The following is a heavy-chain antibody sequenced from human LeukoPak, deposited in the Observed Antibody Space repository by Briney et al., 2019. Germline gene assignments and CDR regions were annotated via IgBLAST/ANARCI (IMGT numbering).Heavy chain of an antibody. D-gene: IGHD1-26*01. CDR2: IYSGGST. CDR3: AKVPSGSYYPHYFDY. J-gene: IGHJ4*02. Sequence: PGGSLRLSCAASGFTVSSNYMSWVRQAPGKGLEWVSVIYSGGSTYYADSVKGRFTISRDNSKNTLYLQINSLRAEDTAVYYCAKVPSGSYYPHYFDYWGQGTLVTVSS. CDR1: GFTVSSNY. V-gene: IGHV3-66*01.